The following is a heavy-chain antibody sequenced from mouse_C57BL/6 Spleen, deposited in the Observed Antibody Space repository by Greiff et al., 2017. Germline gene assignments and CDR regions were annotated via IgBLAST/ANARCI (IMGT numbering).Heavy chain of an antibody. V-gene: IGHV14-3*01. J-gene: IGHJ3*01. D-gene: IGHD1-1*01. CDR1: GFTFKNSY. CDR2: IDPANGNT. Sequence: VQLQQSVAELVRPGASVKLSCTASGFTFKNSYMHWVKQRPEQGLEWIGRIDPANGNTKYAAKFQGKATITADTSSNTAYLQLSSLTSEDSAMYYCAVYYYGSCVFGCWGQGALVTVAA. CDR3: AVYYYGSCVFGC.